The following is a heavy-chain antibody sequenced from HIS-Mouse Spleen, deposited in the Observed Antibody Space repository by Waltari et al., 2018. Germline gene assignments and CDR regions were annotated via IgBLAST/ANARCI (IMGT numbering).Heavy chain of an antibody. V-gene: IGHV4-39*07. J-gene: IGHJ2*01. CDR3: AREIPYSSSWYDWYFDL. D-gene: IGHD6-13*01. Sequence: QLQLQESGPGLVKPSETLSLTCTVSGGSISSSSYYWGWIRQPPGKGLEWIGSIYYRGSTYDNPSLKSRVTRSVDTSKNQFSLKLSSVTAADTAVYYCAREIPYSSSWYDWYFDLWGRGTLVTVSS. CDR2: IYYRGST. CDR1: GGSISSSSYY.